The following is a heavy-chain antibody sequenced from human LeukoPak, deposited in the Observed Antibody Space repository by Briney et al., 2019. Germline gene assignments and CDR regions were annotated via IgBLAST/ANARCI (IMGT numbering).Heavy chain of an antibody. CDR3: SPCGHAYDWFGP. CDR1: GATLNIGHA. CDR2: MIPSLGEV. D-gene: IGHD5-12*01. Sequence: GASVKVSCKAFGATLNIGHAFIWARQAPGQGLQWMGRMIPSLGEVNYAQNFQGRVSFTADRSTATMYMELKRLRLDDTAIYYCSPCGHAYDWFGPWGQGTLVTVSA. J-gene: IGHJ5*02. V-gene: IGHV1-69*04.